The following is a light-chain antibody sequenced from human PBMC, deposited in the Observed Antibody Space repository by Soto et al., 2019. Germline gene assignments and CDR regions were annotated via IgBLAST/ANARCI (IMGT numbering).Light chain of an antibody. J-gene: IGKJ1*01. CDR1: QTISSW. V-gene: IGKV1-5*03. CDR2: TAS. Sequence: DIQMTQSASTLAGSVGDRGRVSCRASQTISSWLAWYQQKPGKAPQLLIYTASTLKSGVPSRFSGSGSAPEFTLTISSLQPDDFATYYCPHYNTYSEAFRPGTKVDIK. CDR3: PHYNTYSEA.